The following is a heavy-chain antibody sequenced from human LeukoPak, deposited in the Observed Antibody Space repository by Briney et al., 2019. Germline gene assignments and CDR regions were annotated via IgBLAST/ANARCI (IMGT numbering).Heavy chain of an antibody. J-gene: IGHJ4*02. Sequence: SETLSLTCAVYGGSFSGYYWSWIRQPPGKGLEWIGEINHSGSTNYNPSLKSRVTISVDTSKNQFSLKLSSVTAADTAVYYCARGYGLDFWGQGILVTVSS. CDR2: INHSGST. CDR1: GGSFSGYY. CDR3: ARGYGLDF. V-gene: IGHV4-34*01. D-gene: IGHD3-10*01.